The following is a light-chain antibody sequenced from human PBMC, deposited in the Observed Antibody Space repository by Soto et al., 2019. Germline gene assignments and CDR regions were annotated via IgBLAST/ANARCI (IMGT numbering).Light chain of an antibody. CDR3: GSYTSDITLKA. CDR2: EVS. V-gene: IGLV2-14*01. J-gene: IGLJ1*01. CDR1: SSDVGGYNY. Sequence: QSVLTQPASVSGSPGQSITISCTGTSSDVGGYNYVSWYQHHPGKAPKLLIFEVSNRPSGVSNRFSGSKSGNTASLTISGLQAEDEADYYCGSYTSDITLKAFGPGTKLTVL.